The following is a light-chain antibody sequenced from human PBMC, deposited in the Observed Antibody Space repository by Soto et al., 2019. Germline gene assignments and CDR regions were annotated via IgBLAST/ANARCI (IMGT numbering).Light chain of an antibody. J-gene: IGKJ1*01. CDR3: QQYKTWPSGT. CDR1: QSFSSN. V-gene: IGKV3-15*01. Sequence: EAVMTQSPATLSVSPGERATLSCRASQSFSSNLALYQQKPGQAPRLLIYGASTRATGIPARFSGSGSGTEFTLTISSLQSEDFAVYYCQQYKTWPSGTFGQGTKVDI. CDR2: GAS.